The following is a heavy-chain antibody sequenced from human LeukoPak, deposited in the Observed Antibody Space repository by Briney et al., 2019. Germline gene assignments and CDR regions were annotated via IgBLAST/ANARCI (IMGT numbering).Heavy chain of an antibody. CDR3: VNRGYSYGYDY. CDR2: INSNGGST. CDR1: GFTFSSYA. V-gene: IGHV3-64D*06. Sequence: GGSLRLSCSASGFTFSSYAMHWVRQAPGKGLEYVSAINSNGGSTNYADSVKGRFTISRDNSKNTLYLQMSSLRAEDTAVYYCVNRGYSYGYDYWGQGTLVTVSS. D-gene: IGHD5-18*01. J-gene: IGHJ4*02.